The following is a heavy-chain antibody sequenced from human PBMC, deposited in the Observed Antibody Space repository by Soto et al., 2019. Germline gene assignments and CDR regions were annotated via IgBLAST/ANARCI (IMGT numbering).Heavy chain of an antibody. Sequence: ASETLSLTCTFCCGSVNSEYYYWSWIRQPPGKGLEWIGYIYNTGRTNYNPSLESRVTISLDTSRNQFSLKLSSVTAADTAVFYCAREYSNSPEAFGYWGQGALGTVSS. V-gene: IGHV4-61*01. CDR2: IYNTGRT. CDR3: AREYSNSPEAFGY. CDR1: CGSVNSEYYY. D-gene: IGHD4-4*01. J-gene: IGHJ4*02.